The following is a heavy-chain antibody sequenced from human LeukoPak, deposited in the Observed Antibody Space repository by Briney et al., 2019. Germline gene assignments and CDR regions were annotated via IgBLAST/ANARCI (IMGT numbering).Heavy chain of an antibody. J-gene: IGHJ4*02. D-gene: IGHD5-24*01. V-gene: IGHV3-7*01. Sequence: GGSLRLSCAASGFTFSSYWMSWVRQAPGKGLEWVANIKQDGSEKYYVDSVKGRFTISRDNAKNSLYLQMNSLRAEDTAVYYCARRDGYNWYYFDYWGQGTLVTVSS. CDR3: ARRDGYNWYYFDY. CDR2: IKQDGSEK. CDR1: GFTFSSYW.